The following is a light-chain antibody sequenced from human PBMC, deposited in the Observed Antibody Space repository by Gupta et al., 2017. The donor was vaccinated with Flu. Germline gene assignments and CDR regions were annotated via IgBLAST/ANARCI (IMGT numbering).Light chain of an antibody. V-gene: IGLV2-11*01. CDR1: SNDVGGYNR. Sequence: QSAPTQPRSVSGSPGQSVTISCPGTSNDVGGYNRVSCDEKRPGKAPKLMLYDVTERPSGVPDRFSGSKSGNTASLTSSGLQADDEADYYCSSHAGRVTWVFGTGTTVTVL. CDR2: DVT. CDR3: SSHAGRVTWV. J-gene: IGLJ1*01.